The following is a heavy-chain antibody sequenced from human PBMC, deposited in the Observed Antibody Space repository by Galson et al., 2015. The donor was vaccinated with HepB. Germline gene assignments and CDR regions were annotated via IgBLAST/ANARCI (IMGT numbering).Heavy chain of an antibody. V-gene: IGHV1-2*02. CDR3: ARAGGYGEGHFDL. CDR1: GYTFTGYY. Sequence: SVKVSCKASGYTFTGYYMHWVRQAPGQGLEWMGWINPNSGGTNYAQKFQGRVTMTRDTSISTAYMELRRLRSDDTAVYYCARAGGYGEGHFDLWGRGTLVTVSS. D-gene: IGHD4-17*01. J-gene: IGHJ2*01. CDR2: INPNSGGT.